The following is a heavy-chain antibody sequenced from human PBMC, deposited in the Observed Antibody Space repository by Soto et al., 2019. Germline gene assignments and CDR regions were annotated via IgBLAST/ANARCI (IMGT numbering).Heavy chain of an antibody. CDR2: ISSSGVRA. CDR3: AKGRALAYFDL. J-gene: IGHJ2*01. Sequence: DEQLLESGGGLGQPGGSLRLSCAASGFPFRTYDMSWVRQAPGKGLEWVAAISSSGVRAYYADSVKGPFTVSRDNSKQTLYLQMNSLRAEDTAVYFCAKGRALAYFDLWGRGTLVTVSS. V-gene: IGHV3-23*01. CDR1: GFPFRTYD.